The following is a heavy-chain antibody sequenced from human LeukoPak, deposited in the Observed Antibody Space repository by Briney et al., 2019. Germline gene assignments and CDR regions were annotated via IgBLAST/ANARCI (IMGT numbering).Heavy chain of an antibody. CDR2: ISSSSSYI. D-gene: IGHD6-13*01. V-gene: IGHV3-21*01. J-gene: IGHJ6*03. CDR3: AKDYGAAAGTYYYYYYMDV. CDR1: GFTFSSYS. Sequence: GGSLRLSCAASGFTFSSYSMNWVRQAPGKGLEWVSSISSSSSYIYYADSVKGRFTISRDNAKNSLYLQMNSLRAEDTAVYYCAKDYGAAAGTYYYYYYMDVWGKGTTVTVSS.